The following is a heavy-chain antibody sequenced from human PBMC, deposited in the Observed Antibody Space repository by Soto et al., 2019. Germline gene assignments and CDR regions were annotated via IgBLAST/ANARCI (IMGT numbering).Heavy chain of an antibody. CDR1: GFTVSSNY. V-gene: IGHV3-53*01. CDR2: IYSGGST. CDR3: ARDRAKRWLQLDY. Sequence: RRLSCAASGFTVSSNYTSWVRQAPGKGLEWVSVIYSGGSTYYADSVKGRFTISRDNSKNTLYLQMNSLRAEDTAVYYCARDRAKRWLQLDYWGKGTLVTVSS. J-gene: IGHJ4*02. D-gene: IGHD5-12*01.